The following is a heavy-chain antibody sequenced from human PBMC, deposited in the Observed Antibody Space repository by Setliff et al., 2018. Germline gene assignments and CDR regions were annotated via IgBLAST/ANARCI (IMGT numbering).Heavy chain of an antibody. D-gene: IGHD1-1*01. CDR3: ARGFNFSPNFDF. CDR2: FSSRNDYI. V-gene: IGHV3-21*01. CDR1: GFSFSNYA. Sequence: GGSLRLSCEASGFSFSNYAMNWVRQAPGKGLEWVASFSSRNDYIYHADSVKGRFTISRDNAKTSLYLQMDSLRAEDTAVYYCARGFNFSPNFDFWGRGTLVTVSS. J-gene: IGHJ4*02.